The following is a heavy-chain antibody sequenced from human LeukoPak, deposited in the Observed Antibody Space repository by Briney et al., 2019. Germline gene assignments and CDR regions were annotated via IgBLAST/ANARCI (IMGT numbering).Heavy chain of an antibody. CDR3: ARDRVYSSSSGLDY. CDR1: GFTFSSYG. V-gene: IGHV3-33*01. D-gene: IGHD6-6*01. Sequence: PGGSLRLSCAASGFTFSSYGMHWVRQAPGKGLEWVAVIWYDGSNKYYADSVKGRFTISRDNSKNTLYLQMNSLRAEDTAVYYCARDRVYSSSSGLDYWGQGTLVTVSS. CDR2: IWYDGSNK. J-gene: IGHJ4*02.